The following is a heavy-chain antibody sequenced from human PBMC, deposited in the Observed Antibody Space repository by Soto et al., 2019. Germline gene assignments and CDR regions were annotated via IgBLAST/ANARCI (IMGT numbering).Heavy chain of an antibody. D-gene: IGHD1-1*01. Sequence: ASVKASCKASGYTFTTYGISWVRQAPGQGLEWMGWISPYNGTTKYAEKFQGEMTMTTDTATSTAYMDLRSLRSDDTAVYYCARDGERDTGLNFYYYLHGMDAWGQGTRVTVSS. V-gene: IGHV1-18*04. CDR3: ARDGERDTGLNFYYYLHGMDA. CDR1: GYTFTTYG. J-gene: IGHJ6*02. CDR2: ISPYNGTT.